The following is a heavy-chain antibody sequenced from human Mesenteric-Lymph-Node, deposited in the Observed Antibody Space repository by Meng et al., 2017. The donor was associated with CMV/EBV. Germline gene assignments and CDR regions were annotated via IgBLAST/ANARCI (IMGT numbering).Heavy chain of an antibody. D-gene: IGHD4-17*01. J-gene: IGHJ4*02. CDR1: GFTFGTHW. CDR3: ARRYGDYVGSFEY. V-gene: IGHV3-7*01. Sequence: LSLTCAASGFTFGTHWMSWVRQAPGKGLEWVANINQDGSEKYFVDSVKGRFTISRDNAKNSLYLQMNSLRAEDTAVYYCARRYGDYVGSFEYWGQGTLVTVSS. CDR2: INQDGSEK.